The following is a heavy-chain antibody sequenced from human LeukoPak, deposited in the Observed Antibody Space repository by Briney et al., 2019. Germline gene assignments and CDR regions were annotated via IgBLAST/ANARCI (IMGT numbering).Heavy chain of an antibody. Sequence: SETLSLTCTVSGGSISSSSYYWGWIRQPPGKGLEWIGYIHHSGITNYNPSLKNRVTISVDTSKNQFSLKVTSLTAADTAVYYCARVAQEYDGSYFRLDSWGQGTLVTVSS. D-gene: IGHD1-26*01. CDR1: GGSISSSSYY. CDR2: IHHSGIT. J-gene: IGHJ4*02. V-gene: IGHV4-61*05. CDR3: ARVAQEYDGSYFRLDS.